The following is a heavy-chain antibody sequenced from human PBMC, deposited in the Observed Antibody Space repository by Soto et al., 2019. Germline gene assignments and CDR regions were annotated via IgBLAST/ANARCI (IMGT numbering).Heavy chain of an antibody. CDR3: ARGVGILYSYGMDV. J-gene: IGHJ6*02. V-gene: IGHV4-59*01. D-gene: IGHD2-15*01. Sequence: QVQLQDSGPGLVNPSETLSLTCTVSGGSISSYYWSWIRQPPGKGLEWIGYIYYSGSTNYNPSLKSRVTISVDTSKNQFSLKLSSVTAADTAVYYCARGVGILYSYGMDVWGQGTTVTVSS. CDR1: GGSISSYY. CDR2: IYYSGST.